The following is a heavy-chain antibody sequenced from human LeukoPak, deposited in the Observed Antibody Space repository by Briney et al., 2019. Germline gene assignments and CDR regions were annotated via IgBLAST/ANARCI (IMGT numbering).Heavy chain of an antibody. D-gene: IGHD4-23*01. CDR3: ARVRSTVVTPPDY. CDR2: IYHSGST. Sequence: SETLSLTCTVSGYSISSGYYWGWIRQPPGKGLEWIGSIYHSGSTYYNPSLKSRVTISVDTSKNQFSLKLSSVTAADTAVYYCARVRSTVVTPPDYWGQGTLVTVSS. V-gene: IGHV4-38-2*02. CDR1: GYSISSGYY. J-gene: IGHJ4*02.